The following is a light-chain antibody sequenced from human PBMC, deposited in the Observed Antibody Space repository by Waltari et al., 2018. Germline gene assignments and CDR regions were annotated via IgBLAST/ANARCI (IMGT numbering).Light chain of an antibody. V-gene: IGKV3-11*01. Sequence: EIVLTQSPATLSLSPGERATLSCRSSQSVTNYLACYQQKPGQAPRPLIYDAYSRATGTPARFSGSGYGTDFTLTISSLEPEDFAFYYCQQRGNGLTFGGGAKVE. CDR2: DAY. J-gene: IGKJ4*01. CDR3: QQRGNGLT. CDR1: QSVTNY.